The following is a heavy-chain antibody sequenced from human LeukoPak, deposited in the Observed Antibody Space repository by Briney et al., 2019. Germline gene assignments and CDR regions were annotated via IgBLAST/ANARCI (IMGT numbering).Heavy chain of an antibody. CDR1: GDTFTTYA. Sequence: ASVKVSCKASGDTFTTYAIIWVRQAPGQGLEWMGGIISMFGTPNYAHRLQGRVTITADKSTKTAYMELSSLRSEDTAIYYCARAGIPGYCTNVTCSNWLDPWGQGTLVTVSS. CDR2: IISMFGTP. CDR3: ARAGIPGYCTNVTCSNWLDP. J-gene: IGHJ5*02. V-gene: IGHV1-69*06. D-gene: IGHD2-8*01.